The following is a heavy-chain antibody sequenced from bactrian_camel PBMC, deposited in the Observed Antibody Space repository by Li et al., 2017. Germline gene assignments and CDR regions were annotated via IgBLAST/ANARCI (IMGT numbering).Heavy chain of an antibody. CDR1: GITFSSYY. CDR3: AAGIPPYGETCIRNYRLFTY. D-gene: IGHD2*01. V-gene: IGHV3-2*01. CDR2: IHSEGDKT. J-gene: IGHJ4*01. Sequence: HVQLVESGGGSVQSGGSLRLSCAATGITFSSYYITWVRRRPGKDLEWVSSIHSEGDKTYYSGHAMGRFTISQENANHSLNLQIDNLEPGDTAVYYCAAGIPPYGETCIRNYRLFTYWGKGTQVTVS.